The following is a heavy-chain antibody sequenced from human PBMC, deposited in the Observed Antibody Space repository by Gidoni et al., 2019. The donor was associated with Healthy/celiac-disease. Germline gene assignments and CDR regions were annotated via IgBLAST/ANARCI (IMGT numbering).Heavy chain of an antibody. CDR3: ATGHSGYEYYFDY. Sequence: QVQLQESGPGLVKPSETLSLTCSVSGGAIRSYYWRWIRQSPGKGLEWIGYIYYSGSTNHTPSLKSRVTMSVDPSKSQLSLKLSSVTAADTAVYYCATGHSGYEYYFDYWGQGTLVTVSS. CDR1: GGAIRSYY. D-gene: IGHD5-12*01. CDR2: IYYSGST. V-gene: IGHV4-59*01. J-gene: IGHJ4*02.